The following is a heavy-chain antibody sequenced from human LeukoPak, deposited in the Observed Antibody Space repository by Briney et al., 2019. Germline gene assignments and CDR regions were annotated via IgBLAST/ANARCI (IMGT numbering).Heavy chain of an antibody. Sequence: GGSLGLSCAASGFTFSSYAMSWVRQAPGKGLEWVSAISGSGGSTYYADSVKGRFTISRGNSKNTLYLQMNSLRAEDTAVYYCAKERYCSSTSCSYGSYWGQGTLVTVSS. J-gene: IGHJ4*02. CDR3: AKERYCSSTSCSYGSY. CDR1: GFTFSSYA. CDR2: ISGSGGST. D-gene: IGHD2-2*01. V-gene: IGHV3-23*01.